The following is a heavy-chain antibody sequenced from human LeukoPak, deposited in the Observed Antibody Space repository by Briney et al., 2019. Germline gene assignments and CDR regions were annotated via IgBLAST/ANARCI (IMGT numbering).Heavy chain of an antibody. J-gene: IGHJ4*02. V-gene: IGHV3-74*01. D-gene: IGHD3-22*01. CDR2: INSDASST. CDR1: GFTFSNYW. CDR3: ARIVNPMYYYDSSGYPAPDY. Sequence: GGSLRLSCAASGFTFSNYWMHWVRQAPGKGLVWVSRINSDASSTSYADSVKGRFTISRDNAKNTLYLQMNSLRAEDTAVYYCARIVNPMYYYDSSGYPAPDYWGQGTLVTVSS.